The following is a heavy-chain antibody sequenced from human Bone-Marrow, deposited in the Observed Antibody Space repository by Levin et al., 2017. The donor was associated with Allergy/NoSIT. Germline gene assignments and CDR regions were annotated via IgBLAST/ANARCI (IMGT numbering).Heavy chain of an antibody. D-gene: IGHD2-8*01. V-gene: IGHV4-59*01. CDR2: IDYSGTT. CDR3: ARGGSRYYQYMDV. CDR1: GDSISYYF. J-gene: IGHJ6*03. Sequence: SETLSLTCTVSGDSISYYFWTWIRQPPGEGLEWLGYIDYSGTTDYNPSLKSRVTISVDTSKNQFSLKLNFVTAADTAVYHCARGGSRYYQYMDVWGKGTSVTVSS.